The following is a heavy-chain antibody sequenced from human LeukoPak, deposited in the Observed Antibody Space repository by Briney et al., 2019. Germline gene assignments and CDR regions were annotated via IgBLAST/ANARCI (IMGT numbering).Heavy chain of an antibody. CDR2: ISWDGGST. J-gene: IGHJ6*03. Sequence: GGSLRLSCAASGFTFDDYAMHWVRQAPGKGLEWVSLISWDGGSTYYADSVKGRFTISRDNSKNSLYLQMNSLRAEDTALYYCAKSSDYYYYYMDVWGKGTTVTVSS. CDR1: GFTFDDYA. CDR3: AKSSDYYYYYMDV. V-gene: IGHV3-43D*03.